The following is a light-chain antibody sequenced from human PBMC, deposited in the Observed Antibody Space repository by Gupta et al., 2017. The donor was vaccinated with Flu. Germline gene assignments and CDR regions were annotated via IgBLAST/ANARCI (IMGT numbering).Light chain of an antibody. CDR1: SGSVTTNYY. CDR2: TTI. V-gene: IGLV8-61*01. J-gene: IGLJ3*02. Sequence: SGSVTTNYYPGWYQQTPGHPPRSLIYTTITRSAGVPDRFSGSIIGNRAALTITGAQADDEAHYYCVLYMGSGISMFGGGTRLTVL. CDR3: VLYMGSGISM.